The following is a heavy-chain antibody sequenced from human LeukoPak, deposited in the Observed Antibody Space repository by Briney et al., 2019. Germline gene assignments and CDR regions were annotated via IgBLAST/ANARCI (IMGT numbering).Heavy chain of an antibody. Sequence: ASVKVSCKASGYTFTGYYMHWVRQAPGQGLKWMGWINPNSGGTNYAQKFQDRVTMTRDTSMTTAYMELNSLISDDTAVYYCATYSGDWRFDYWGQGTLVTVSS. V-gene: IGHV1-2*02. J-gene: IGHJ4*02. D-gene: IGHD4-17*01. CDR3: ATYSGDWRFDY. CDR1: GYTFTGYY. CDR2: INPNSGGT.